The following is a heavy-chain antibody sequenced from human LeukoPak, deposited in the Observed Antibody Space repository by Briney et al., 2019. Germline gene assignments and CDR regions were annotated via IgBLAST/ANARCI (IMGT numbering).Heavy chain of an antibody. J-gene: IGHJ6*02. CDR1: GFTFSSYD. CDR3: ARDRQLGEGPVRGYYYGMDV. V-gene: IGHV3-13*01. Sequence: GGSLRPSCAASGFTFSSYDMHWVRQAPGKGLEWVSAIGTAGDTYYPGSVTGRFTISRENAKNSLYLQMNSLRAGDTAVYYCARDRQLGEGPVRGYYYGMDVWGQGTTVTVSS. D-gene: IGHD6-13*01. CDR2: IGTAGDT.